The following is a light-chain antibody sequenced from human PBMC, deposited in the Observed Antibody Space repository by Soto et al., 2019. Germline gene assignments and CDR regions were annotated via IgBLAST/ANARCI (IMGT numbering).Light chain of an antibody. CDR3: QQYGSSPPYT. CDR2: GAS. V-gene: IGKV3-20*01. CDR1: HSVSSSY. J-gene: IGKJ3*01. Sequence: ELVLTQSPGTLSLSPGDRATLSCRASHSVSSSYLAWYQQKPGQAPRLLIYGASSRATGIPDRFSGSGSGTDFTLTISRLEPDDFAVYYCQQYGSSPPYTFGPGTKVDIK.